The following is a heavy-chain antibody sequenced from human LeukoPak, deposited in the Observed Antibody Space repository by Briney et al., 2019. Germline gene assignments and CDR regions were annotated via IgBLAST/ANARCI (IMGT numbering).Heavy chain of an antibody. CDR2: IIPIFGTA. J-gene: IGHJ4*02. CDR3: ARPDEDRGYSYGCNY. CDR1: GGTFSSYA. V-gene: IGHV1-69*19. D-gene: IGHD5-18*01. Sequence: GASVKVSCKASGGTFSSYAISWVRQAPGQGLEWMGGIIPIFGTANYAQKFQGRVTITADESTSTAYMELSSLRSEDTAVYYSARPDEDRGYSYGCNYWGQGTLVTVSS.